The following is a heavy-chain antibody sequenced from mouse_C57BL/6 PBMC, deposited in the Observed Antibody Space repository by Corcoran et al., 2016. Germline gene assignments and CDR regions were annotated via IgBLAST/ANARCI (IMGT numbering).Heavy chain of an antibody. CDR1: GYTFTTYG. CDR3: AMSPTTVVRYYFDY. J-gene: IGHJ2*01. D-gene: IGHD1-1*01. Sequence: QIQLVQSGPELKKPGETVKISCKASGYTFTTYGMSWVKQAPGKGLKWMGWINTYSGVPTYADDFKGRFAFSLETSASTAYLQINNLKNEDTATYFCAMSPTTVVRYYFDYWGQGTTLTVSS. CDR2: INTYSGVP. V-gene: IGHV9-3*01.